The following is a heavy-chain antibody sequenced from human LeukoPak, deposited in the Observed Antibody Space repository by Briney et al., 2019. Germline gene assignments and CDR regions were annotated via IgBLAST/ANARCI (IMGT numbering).Heavy chain of an antibody. CDR1: GFSFSNFG. CDR2: IWHGGSAE. CDR3: AKDDRGGWSGHFAS. J-gene: IGHJ4*02. D-gene: IGHD6-19*01. Sequence: GRSLRLSCAAAGFSFSNFGMHWVRQAPGKGLEWVAVIWHGGSAEFYVDSVKGRFKISRDDSKNTLYLQMNSLKVEDTALYYCAKDDRGGWSGHFASWGQGTLVTVSS. V-gene: IGHV3-33*06.